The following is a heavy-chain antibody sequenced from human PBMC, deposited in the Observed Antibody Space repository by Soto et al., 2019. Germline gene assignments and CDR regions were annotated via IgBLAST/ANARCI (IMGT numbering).Heavy chain of an antibody. CDR2: ISYDGSNK. V-gene: IGHV3-30-3*01. CDR3: ARGSHSSGYFFDY. CDR1: GFTFSSYA. D-gene: IGHD3-22*01. Sequence: PGGSLRLSCAASGFTFSSYAMHWVRQAPGKGLEWVAVISYDGSNKFYADSVKGRFTISRDNSKNTLYLLMNSLRDEDTAVYYCARGSHSSGYFFDYWGQGTLVTVSS. J-gene: IGHJ4*02.